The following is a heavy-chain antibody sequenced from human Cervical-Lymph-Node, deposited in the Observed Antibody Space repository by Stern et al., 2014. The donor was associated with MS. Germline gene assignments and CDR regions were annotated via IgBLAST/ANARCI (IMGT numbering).Heavy chain of an antibody. J-gene: IGHJ2*01. D-gene: IGHD4-11*01. CDR2: VYYSGIT. V-gene: IGHV4-39*02. CDR1: GGSITNRDY. Sequence: VHLVESGPGLVKPSETLSLTCTVSGGSITNRDYWGWIRQSPGKGLEWIGSVYYSGITYYRPSLKSRATISLDTSKNHFSLKLISVTATDTAVYFCARGVTAVTNYVPNWCFDLWGRGTLVTISS. CDR3: ARGVTAVTNYVPNWCFDL.